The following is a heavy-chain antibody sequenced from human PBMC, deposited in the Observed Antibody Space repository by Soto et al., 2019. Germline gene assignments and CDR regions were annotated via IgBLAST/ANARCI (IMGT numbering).Heavy chain of an antibody. V-gene: IGHV4-59*08. CDR2: IYYSGST. CDR3: ARHPRYSYGTVFDY. D-gene: IGHD5-18*01. CDR1: GGSMSSYY. J-gene: IGHJ4*02. Sequence: PSETLSLTCTVSGGSMSSYYWSWIRQPPGKGLEWIGYIYYSGSTNYNSSLKSRVTISVDTSKNQFSLKLSSVTAADTAVYYCARHPRYSYGTVFDYWGQGTLVTVSS.